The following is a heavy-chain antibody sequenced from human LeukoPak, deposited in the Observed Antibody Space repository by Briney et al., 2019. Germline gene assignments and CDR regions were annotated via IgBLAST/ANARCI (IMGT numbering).Heavy chain of an antibody. CDR2: INPNSGGT. CDR1: GYTFTGYY. CDR3: ARPTYYYDSSGYLTDLNWFDP. V-gene: IGHV1-2*02. Sequence: GASVKVSFKASGYTFTGYYMHWVRQAPGQGLEWMGWINPNSGGTNYAQKFQGRVTMTRDTSISTAYMELSRLRSDDTAVYYCARPTYYYDSSGYLTDLNWFDPWGQGTLVTVSS. J-gene: IGHJ5*02. D-gene: IGHD3-22*01.